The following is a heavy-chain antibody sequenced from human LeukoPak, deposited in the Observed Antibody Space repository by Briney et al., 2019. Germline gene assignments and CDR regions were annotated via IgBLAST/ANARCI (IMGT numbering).Heavy chain of an antibody. J-gene: IGHJ4*02. CDR2: IWYDGSNK. Sequence: PGGSLRLSCAASGFTFSSCGMHWVRQAPGKGLEWVAVIWYDGSNKYYADSVKGRFTISRDNSKNTLYLQMNSLRAEDTAVYYCARDSSSGWTPDYWGQGTLVTVSS. CDR3: ARDSSSGWTPDY. V-gene: IGHV3-33*01. D-gene: IGHD6-19*01. CDR1: GFTFSSCG.